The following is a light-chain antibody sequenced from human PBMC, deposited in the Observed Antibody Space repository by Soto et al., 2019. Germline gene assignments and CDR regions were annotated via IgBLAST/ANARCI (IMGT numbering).Light chain of an antibody. Sequence: DIQMTQSPSTLSASVGDRVTITCRASQRIGSWLAWYQQKPGKAPKVLIYKASNLASGVPSRFSGSGSGTEFTLTISSLQPDDFATYYCQRYDSYRTFGQGTKVEI. CDR3: QRYDSYRT. CDR2: KAS. J-gene: IGKJ1*01. V-gene: IGKV1-5*03. CDR1: QRIGSW.